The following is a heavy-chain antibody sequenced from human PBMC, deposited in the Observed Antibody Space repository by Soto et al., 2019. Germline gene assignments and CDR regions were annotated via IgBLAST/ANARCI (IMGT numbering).Heavy chain of an antibody. CDR1: GFTFSSYG. Sequence: GGSLRLSCAASGFTFSSYGMHWVRQAPGKGLEWVAVISYDGSNKYYADSVKGRFTISRDNSKNTLYLQMNSLRAEDTAVYYCAKGLYGSGSYYNGYWGQGTLVTVSS. CDR3: AKGLYGSGSYYNGY. CDR2: ISYDGSNK. J-gene: IGHJ4*02. V-gene: IGHV3-30*18. D-gene: IGHD3-10*01.